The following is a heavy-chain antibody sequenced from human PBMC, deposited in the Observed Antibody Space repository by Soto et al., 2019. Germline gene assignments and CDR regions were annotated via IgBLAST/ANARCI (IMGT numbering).Heavy chain of an antibody. V-gene: IGHV3-23*01. Sequence: EAQLLESGGDLVQPGGSLRLSCAASGFTFSSYAMSWVRQAPGKGLEWVSAISGSGGSTYYADSVKGRFTISSDNSKNTVFLQMNSLRADDTAVYYCSGLRRWVGATSDRAFDIWGQGTMVTVSS. CDR2: ISGSGGST. CDR3: SGLRRWVGATSDRAFDI. D-gene: IGHD1-26*01. CDR1: GFTFSSYA. J-gene: IGHJ3*02.